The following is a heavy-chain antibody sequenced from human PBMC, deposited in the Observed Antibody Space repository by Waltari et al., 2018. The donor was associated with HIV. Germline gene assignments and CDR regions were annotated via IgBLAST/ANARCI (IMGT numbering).Heavy chain of an antibody. J-gene: IGHJ4*02. CDR2: ISGRDENT. D-gene: IGHD3-22*01. CDR1: GFTFNNYA. V-gene: IGHV3-23*01. Sequence: EVQLLESGGGFIQSGGSLRLSCAASGFTFNNYAMNWVRQGPGKGLEWVSGISGRDENTYYADSLQGRVTISRDNSRNRVYLHMSILRPEDTAVYYCAKSNSETPLYYGRDFFDSWGQGILVTVSS. CDR3: AKSNSETPLYYGRDFFDS.